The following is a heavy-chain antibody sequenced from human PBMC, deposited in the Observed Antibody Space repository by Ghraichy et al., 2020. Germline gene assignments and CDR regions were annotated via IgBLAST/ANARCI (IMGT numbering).Heavy chain of an antibody. CDR3: VKRSVSTSFYFDY. J-gene: IGHJ4*02. V-gene: IGHV3-23*01. Sequence: GGSLRLSCAASGFNFNTYSMSWVRQAPGKGLEWVASIAARSDYMPYADSMKGRFTISRDNSKITLYLQMNALRAEDTAIYYCVKRSVSTSFYFDYWGQGALVTVSS. D-gene: IGHD5/OR15-5a*01. CDR1: GFNFNTYS. CDR2: IAARSDYM.